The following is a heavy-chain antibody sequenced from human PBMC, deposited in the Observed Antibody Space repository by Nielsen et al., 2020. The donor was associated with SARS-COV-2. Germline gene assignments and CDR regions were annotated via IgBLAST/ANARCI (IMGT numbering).Heavy chain of an antibody. Sequence: GESLKISCAASGFTFSTYAMTWVRQAPGKGLEWVANIKQDGSEKYYVDSVKGRFTISRDNAKNSLYLQMNSLRAEDTAVYYCARTGSSVTTFGVVTWGQGTLVTVSS. CDR3: ARTGSSVTTFGVVT. CDR2: IKQDGSEK. V-gene: IGHV3-7*01. D-gene: IGHD4-11*01. J-gene: IGHJ5*02. CDR1: GFTFSTYA.